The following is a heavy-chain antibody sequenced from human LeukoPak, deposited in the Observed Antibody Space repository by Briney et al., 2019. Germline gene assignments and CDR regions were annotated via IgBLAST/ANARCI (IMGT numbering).Heavy chain of an antibody. CDR1: GGTFSTYA. Sequence: APVKVSCKASGGTFSTYAISWVRQAPGQGLEWMGGILPIFGTANYAPEFQGRVTITADESTSTAYMELSSLRSEDTAVYYCARSFHSSGWYHDYWGQGTLVTVSS. CDR2: ILPIFGTA. D-gene: IGHD6-19*01. J-gene: IGHJ4*02. V-gene: IGHV1-69*13. CDR3: ARSFHSSGWYHDY.